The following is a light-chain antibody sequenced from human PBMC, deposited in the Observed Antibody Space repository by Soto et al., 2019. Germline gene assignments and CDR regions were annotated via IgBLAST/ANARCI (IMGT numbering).Light chain of an antibody. Sequence: VVLKQSPGTLSLSPGERASLSCRASQSISSGYLAWYQQKPGRAPRLLISDTSGRATGVPARFSGSGSGTDFTLTISRLEPEDFAVYYCQQCGAFGQGTKVDIK. V-gene: IGKV3-20*01. CDR1: QSISSGY. J-gene: IGKJ1*01. CDR3: QQCGA. CDR2: DTS.